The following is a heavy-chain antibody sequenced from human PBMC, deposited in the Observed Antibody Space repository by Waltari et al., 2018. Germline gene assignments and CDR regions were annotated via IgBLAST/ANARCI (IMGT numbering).Heavy chain of an antibody. V-gene: IGHV4-39*07. CDR1: GYSISSSSSS. CDR2: IYYSGST. CDR3: ARGTYYYGSGSYSTVDY. D-gene: IGHD3-10*01. Sequence: QLQLQESGPGLLMPSASLSLTCSFSGYSISSSSSSWTWIRQPPGKGLEWIGSIYYSGSTYYNPSLKSRVTISVDTSKNQFSLKLSSVTAADTAVYYCARGTYYYGSGSYSTVDYWGQGTPVTVSS. J-gene: IGHJ4*02.